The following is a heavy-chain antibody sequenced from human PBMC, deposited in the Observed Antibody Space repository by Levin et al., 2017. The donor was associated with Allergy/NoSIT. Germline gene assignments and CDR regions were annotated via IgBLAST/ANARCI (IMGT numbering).Heavy chain of an antibody. CDR3: VRESLATTGTTGEAFDI. D-gene: IGHD1-1*01. Sequence: QPGESLKISCAGSGFTLSSHDMHWVRQLPGKGLEWVSAIASRGGTFYLRSAKGRFTISRDKAKNSLYLQMDSLRAGDTAVYYCVRESLATTGTTGEAFDIWGQGTMVTVSS. CDR2: IASRGGT. J-gene: IGHJ3*02. CDR1: GFTLSSHD. V-gene: IGHV3-13*01.